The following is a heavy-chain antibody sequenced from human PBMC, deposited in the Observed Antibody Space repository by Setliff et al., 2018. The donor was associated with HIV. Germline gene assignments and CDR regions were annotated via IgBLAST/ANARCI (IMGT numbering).Heavy chain of an antibody. J-gene: IGHJ6*03. CDR1: GYSFARYG. V-gene: IGHV1-8*01. CDR2: MNPNSGNT. CDR3: ARGAWYTSGWYSSRYMDV. Sequence: ASVKVSCKASGYSFARYGLSWVRQATGQGLEWMGWMNPNSGNTGYAQKFQGRVTMTRNTSISTAYMELSSLRSEDTAVYYCARGAWYTSGWYSSRYMDVWGKGTTVTVSS. D-gene: IGHD6-19*01.